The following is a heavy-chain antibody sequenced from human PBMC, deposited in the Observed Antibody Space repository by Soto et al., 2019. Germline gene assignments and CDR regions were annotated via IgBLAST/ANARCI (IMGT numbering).Heavy chain of an antibody. V-gene: IGHV4-39*01. D-gene: IGHD1-26*01. CDR1: GGSISSSSYY. J-gene: IGHJ3*02. CDR2: IYYSGST. Sequence: SETLSLTCTVSGGSISSSSYYWGWIRQPPGKGLEWIGSIYYSGSTYYNPSLKSRVTISVDTSKNQFSLKLSSVTAADTAVYYCARRSRELGAFDIWGQGTMVTVSS. CDR3: ARRSRELGAFDI.